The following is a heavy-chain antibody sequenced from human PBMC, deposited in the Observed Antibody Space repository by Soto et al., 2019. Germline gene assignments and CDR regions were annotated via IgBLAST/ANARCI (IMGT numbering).Heavy chain of an antibody. D-gene: IGHD1-26*01. CDR3: ARDASESYNLAYY. CDR2: ISFDGSNK. J-gene: IGHJ4*02. Sequence: PGGSLRLSCAASGFTFSSYAMHWVRQAPGKGLEWVAIISFDGSNKFYADSVKGRFTISRDNAKNTLYLEMNSLRAEDTALYFCARDASESYNLAYYWGQGTLDTVSS. V-gene: IGHV3-30*03. CDR1: GFTFSSYA.